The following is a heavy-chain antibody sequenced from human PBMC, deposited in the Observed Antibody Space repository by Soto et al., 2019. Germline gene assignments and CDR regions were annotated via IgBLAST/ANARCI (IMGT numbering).Heavy chain of an antibody. V-gene: IGHV4-59*01. D-gene: IGHD1-26*01. CDR3: ARGPGELLAFDY. Sequence: SSETLSLTCTVSGGSINSYFWTWIRQSPGKGLQWIGYIHYSGSANYNPSLKTRVTMSVDTSKTQFSLSLTSVTAADTAVYYCARGPGELLAFDYWGQGTLVTVSS. CDR2: IHYSGSA. J-gene: IGHJ4*02. CDR1: GGSINSYF.